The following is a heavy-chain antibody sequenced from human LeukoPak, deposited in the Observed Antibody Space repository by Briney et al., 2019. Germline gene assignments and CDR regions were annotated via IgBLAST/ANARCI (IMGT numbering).Heavy chain of an antibody. J-gene: IGHJ6*03. V-gene: IGHV3-23*01. CDR1: GFTFSSYG. D-gene: IGHD3-10*01. Sequence: GGSLRLSCAASGFTFSSYGMSWVRQAPGKGLEWVSAISGSGGSTYYADSVKGRFTISRDNSKNTLYLQMNSLRAEDTAVYYCAKMAHYGSGSTYYYYYYMDVWGKGTTVTVSS. CDR3: AKMAHYGSGSTYYYYYYMDV. CDR2: ISGSGGST.